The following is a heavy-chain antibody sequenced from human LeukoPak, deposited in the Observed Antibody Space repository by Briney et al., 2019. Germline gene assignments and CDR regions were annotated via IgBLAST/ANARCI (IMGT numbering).Heavy chain of an antibody. D-gene: IGHD2-15*01. Sequence: SQTLSLTCTVSGGSISSGGYYWSWIRQHPGKGLEWIGYIYYSGSTYYNPSLKSRVTISVDTSKNQFSLKLSSVTAADTAVYYCARLVVAGNYFDYWGQGTLVTVSS. J-gene: IGHJ4*02. CDR2: IYYSGST. CDR3: ARLVVAGNYFDY. V-gene: IGHV4-31*03. CDR1: GGSISSGGYY.